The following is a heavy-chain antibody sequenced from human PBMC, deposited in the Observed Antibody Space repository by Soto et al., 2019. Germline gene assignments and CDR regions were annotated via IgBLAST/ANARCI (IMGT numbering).Heavy chain of an antibody. Sequence: QVQLVQSGAEVKKPGSSVKVSCTASGGTFNSYTINWVRQAPGRGLEWVGRVNPIVGMSNSALKFQGRVTITADKSTSTAFMYLTSLKSEDTAVYYCATSYGAGRTHFDSWGQGTLVTVSS. CDR1: GGTFNSYT. D-gene: IGHD3-10*01. CDR2: VNPIVGMS. V-gene: IGHV1-69*02. CDR3: ATSYGAGRTHFDS. J-gene: IGHJ5*01.